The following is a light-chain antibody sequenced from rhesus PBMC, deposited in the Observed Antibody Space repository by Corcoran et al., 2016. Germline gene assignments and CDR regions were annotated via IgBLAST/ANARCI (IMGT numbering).Light chain of an antibody. Sequence: DIQMTQSPSSLSASVGDRVTITCRASQSISTYLTWYQQEPGKAPKLLIYSASSLQSGVPSRFSGSGSGTEFTLTISSLQPEDFATYYCQQFTSYLYSFGQGTKVEIK. CDR2: SAS. J-gene: IGKJ2*01. CDR1: QSISTY. CDR3: QQFTSYLYS. V-gene: IGKV1-41*01.